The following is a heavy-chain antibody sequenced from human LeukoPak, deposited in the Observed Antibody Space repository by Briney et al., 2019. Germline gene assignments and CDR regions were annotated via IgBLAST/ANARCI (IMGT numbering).Heavy chain of an antibody. J-gene: IGHJ3*02. V-gene: IGHV5-51*01. CDR3: ARPSMGYYDILTGEDAFDI. CDR2: IYPVDSAT. CDR1: GYSFTSYC. D-gene: IGHD3-9*01. Sequence: GESLKISGKGSGYSFTSYCIGCVRHMPGKGLEWMGSIYPVDSATRYSPSFQGQVTISADKSISTAYLQWSSLKASDTAMYYCARPSMGYYDILTGEDAFDIWGQGTMVTVSS.